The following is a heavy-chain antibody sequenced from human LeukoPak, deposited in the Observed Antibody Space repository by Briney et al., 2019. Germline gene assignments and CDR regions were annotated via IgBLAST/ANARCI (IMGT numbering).Heavy chain of an antibody. D-gene: IGHD6-6*01. J-gene: IGHJ5*02. CDR3: ARIAAPNRFNWFDP. CDR2: IYPGDSDT. V-gene: IGHV5-51*01. Sequence: GEPLKTSCKGSGYSFTTYWIGWVRQIPGKGLGWMGIIYPGDSDTRYSPSFQGQVTISADKSISTAYLQWSSLKATDAALYFCARIAAPNRFNWFDPWGQGTLVTVSS. CDR1: GYSFTTYW.